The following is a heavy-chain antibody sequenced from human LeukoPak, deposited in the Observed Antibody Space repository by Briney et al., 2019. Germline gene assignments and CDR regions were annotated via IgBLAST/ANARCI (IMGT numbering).Heavy chain of an antibody. CDR2: IWYDGSNK. Sequence: PGGSLSLSCAASGFTFSSYGMHWVRQAPGKGLERVAVIWYDGSNKYYADSVKGRFTISRDNSKNTLYLQMNSLRAEDTAVYYCARDHGGNAYDYWGQGTLVTVSS. CDR1: GFTFSSYG. CDR3: ARDHGGNAYDY. V-gene: IGHV3-33*01. D-gene: IGHD4-23*01. J-gene: IGHJ4*02.